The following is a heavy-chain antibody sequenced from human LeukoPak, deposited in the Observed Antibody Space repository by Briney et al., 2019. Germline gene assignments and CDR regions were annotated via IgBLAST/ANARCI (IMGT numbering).Heavy chain of an antibody. CDR3: AKGAYDYIEIGYFDS. Sequence: PGGSLRLSCAASGFTSTNYAMNWVRQAPGKGLEWVPVLIGSSGSTDYADSVKGRFTIPRDNSKNTLFLQMNSLRAEDTAIYYCAKGAYDYIEIGYFDSWGQGTLVTVSS. CDR1: GFTSTNYA. V-gene: IGHV3-23*01. CDR2: LIGSSGST. J-gene: IGHJ4*02. D-gene: IGHD5-12*01.